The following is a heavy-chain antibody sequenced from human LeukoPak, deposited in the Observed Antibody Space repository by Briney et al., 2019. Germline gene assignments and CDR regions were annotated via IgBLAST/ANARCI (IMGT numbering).Heavy chain of an antibody. V-gene: IGHV3-66*01. D-gene: IGHD3-22*01. CDR1: GFTFSSFT. CDR3: AAHSSGYLSWFDP. CDR2: IYSGGST. Sequence: GGSLRLSCAASGFTFSSFTINWVRQAPGKGLEWVSLIYSGGSTYYADSVKGRFTISRDNSKNTLYVQMNSLRAEDTAVYYCAAHSSGYLSWFDPWGQGTLVTVSS. J-gene: IGHJ5*02.